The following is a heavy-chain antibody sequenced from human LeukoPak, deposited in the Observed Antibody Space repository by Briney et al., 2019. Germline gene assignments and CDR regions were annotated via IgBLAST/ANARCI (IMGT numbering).Heavy chain of an antibody. Sequence: GGSLRLSCAASGFTFSSYSMNWVRQAPGKGLEWVSYISSSGSTIYYADSVKGRFTISRDNAKNSLYLQMNSLRAEDTAVYYCAAMETVRRGYSSGWANWFDPWGQGTLVTVSS. CDR1: GFTFSSYS. V-gene: IGHV3-48*04. CDR2: ISSSGSTI. D-gene: IGHD6-19*01. J-gene: IGHJ5*02. CDR3: AAMETVRRGYSSGWANWFDP.